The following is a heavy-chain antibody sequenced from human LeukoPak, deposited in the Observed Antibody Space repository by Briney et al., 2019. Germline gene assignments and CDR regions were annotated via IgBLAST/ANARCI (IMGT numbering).Heavy chain of an antibody. V-gene: IGHV3-64*04. CDR3: ARGPYSSGWYGLDY. Sequence: PGESLRLSCLVSGFSFSSFGMHWVRQTPGKGLEFVSAIAASWGNTYYTASAKGRFTISRDNSKNTLYLQMNSLRAEDTAVYYCARGPYSSGWYGLDYWGQGSLVTVSS. CDR1: GFSFSSFG. J-gene: IGHJ4*02. CDR2: IAASWGNT. D-gene: IGHD6-19*01.